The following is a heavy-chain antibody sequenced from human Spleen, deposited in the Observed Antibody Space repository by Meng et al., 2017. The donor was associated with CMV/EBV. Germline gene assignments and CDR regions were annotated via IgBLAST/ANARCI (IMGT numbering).Heavy chain of an antibody. J-gene: IGHJ4*02. V-gene: IGHV4-34*01. CDR1: GGSFSGYY. D-gene: IGHD3-10*01. Sequence: QVPLQQWGAGLLKPSETLSLTCAVYGGSFSGYYWSWIRQPPGKGLEWIGEINHSGSTNYNPSLKSRVTISVDTSKNQFSLKLSSVTAADTAVYYCARVGGSGSYYNVDYWGQGTLVTVSS. CDR2: INHSGST. CDR3: ARVGGSGSYYNVDY.